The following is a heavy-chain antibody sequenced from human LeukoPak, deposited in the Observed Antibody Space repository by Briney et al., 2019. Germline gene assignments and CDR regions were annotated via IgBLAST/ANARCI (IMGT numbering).Heavy chain of an antibody. CDR3: ARSALGYSYGPAFYYGMDV. CDR2: INPNSGGT. Sequence: ASVKVSCKASGYTFTGYYMHWVRQAPGQGLGWMGWINPNSGGTNYVQKFQGRVTMTRDTSISTAYMELSRLRSDDTAVYYCARSALGYSYGPAFYYGMDVWGQGTTVTVS. CDR1: GYTFTGYY. J-gene: IGHJ6*02. V-gene: IGHV1-2*02. D-gene: IGHD5-18*01.